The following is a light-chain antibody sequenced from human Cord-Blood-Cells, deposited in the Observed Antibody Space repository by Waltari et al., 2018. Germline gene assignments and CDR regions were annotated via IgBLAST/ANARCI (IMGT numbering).Light chain of an antibody. J-gene: IGKJ2*01. CDR1: QGISSY. Sequence: AIRMTQYPSSFSASTGARVTITCRASQGISSYLAWYQQKPGKAPKLLIYAASTLQSGVPSRFSGSGSGTDFTLTISCLQSEDFATYYCQQYYSYPYTFGQGTKLEIK. CDR3: QQYYSYPYT. V-gene: IGKV1-8*01. CDR2: AAS.